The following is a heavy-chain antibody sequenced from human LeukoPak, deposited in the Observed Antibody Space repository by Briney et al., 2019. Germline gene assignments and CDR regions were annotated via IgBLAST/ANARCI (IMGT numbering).Heavy chain of an antibody. J-gene: IGHJ4*01. V-gene: IGHV4-59*01. CDR1: GGSITSYY. CDR2: IYYSGNT. D-gene: IGHD1-26*01. CDR3: AREDSGTSIDY. Sequence: SETLSLTCTVSGGSITSYYYTWIRLPPGKGLEWIGYIYYSGNTNYNPSLKSRVTMSLDMSKNQFSLRLTSVTAADTAVYYCAREDSGTSIDYWGQGTLVTVSS.